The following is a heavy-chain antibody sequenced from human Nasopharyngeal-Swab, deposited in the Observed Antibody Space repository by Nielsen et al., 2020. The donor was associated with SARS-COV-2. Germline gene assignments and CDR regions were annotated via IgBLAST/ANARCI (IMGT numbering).Heavy chain of an antibody. J-gene: IGHJ5*02. CDR1: GASVSSNSAA. D-gene: IGHD4-17*01. V-gene: IGHV6-1*01. CDR3: ARVGDSTRGWFDP. CDR2: TYYRSKWYN. Sequence: SETLSLTCAISGASVSSNSAAWNWIRQSPSRGLEWLGRTYYRSKWYNDYAVSVKSRITINPNTSKNQFSLQLNSVTPEDTAVYYCARVGDSTRGWFDPWGQGTLVTVSS.